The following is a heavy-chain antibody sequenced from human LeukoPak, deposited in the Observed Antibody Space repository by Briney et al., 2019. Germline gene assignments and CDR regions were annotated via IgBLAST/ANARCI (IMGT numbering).Heavy chain of an antibody. CDR2: ISDSGSSR. CDR1: GFTFSNYW. Sequence: GGSLRLSCAASGFTFSNYWKHWVRQVSGKGLMWVSRISDSGSSRWYADSVKGRFTISRDNAKNTLYLQMNSLGAEDTAVYYCARDSTSGIDYWGQGTLVTVSS. J-gene: IGHJ4*02. V-gene: IGHV3-74*01. D-gene: IGHD3-10*01. CDR3: ARDSTSGIDY.